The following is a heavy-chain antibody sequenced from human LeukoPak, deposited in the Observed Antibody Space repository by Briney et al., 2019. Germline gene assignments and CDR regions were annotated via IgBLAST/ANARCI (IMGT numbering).Heavy chain of an antibody. CDR3: ARALNGLLWFGEFKD. V-gene: IGHV4-30-4*01. CDR2: IYYSGST. CDR1: GGSISSGDYY. J-gene: IGHJ4*02. D-gene: IGHD3-10*01. Sequence: SETLSLTCTVSGGSISSGDYYWSWIRQPPGKGLEWIGYIYYSGSTYYNPSLKSRVTISVDTSKNQFSLKLSSVTAADTAVYYCARALNGLLWFGEFKDWGQGTLVTVSS.